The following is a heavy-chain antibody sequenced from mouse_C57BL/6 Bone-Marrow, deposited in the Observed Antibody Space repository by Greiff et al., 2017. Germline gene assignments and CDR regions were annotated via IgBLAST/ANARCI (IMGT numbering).Heavy chain of an antibody. CDR3: ARVGSYYYAMDY. CDR2: INPNNGGT. CDR1: GYTFTDYY. V-gene: IGHV1-26*01. J-gene: IGHJ4*01. D-gene: IGHD3-1*01. Sequence: VQLQQPGPELVKPGASVKISCKASGYTFTDYYMNWVKQSHGQSLAWIGDINPNNGGTSYNQKFKGKATLTVDKSSSTAYMELRSLTSEDSAVYYCARVGSYYYAMDYWGKGTSVTVSS.